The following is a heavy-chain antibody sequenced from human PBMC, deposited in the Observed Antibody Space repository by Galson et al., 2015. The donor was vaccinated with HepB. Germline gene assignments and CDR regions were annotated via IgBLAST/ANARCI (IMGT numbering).Heavy chain of an antibody. CDR1: GGSVSSGSYY. Sequence: SETLSLTCTVSGGSVSSGSYYWSWIRQPPGKGLEWIGYIYYSGSTNYNPSLKSRVTISVDTSKNQFSLKLSSVTAADTAVYYCARVPAIPAAIRDNWFDPWGQGTLVTVSS. J-gene: IGHJ5*02. D-gene: IGHD2-2*02. CDR3: ARVPAIPAAIRDNWFDP. V-gene: IGHV4-61*01. CDR2: IYYSGST.